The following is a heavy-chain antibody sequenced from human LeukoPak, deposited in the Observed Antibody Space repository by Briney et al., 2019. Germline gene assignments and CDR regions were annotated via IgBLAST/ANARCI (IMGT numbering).Heavy chain of an antibody. V-gene: IGHV3-66*02. J-gene: IGHJ4*02. CDR1: GFTVSSNY. CDR2: IYSGGDT. D-gene: IGHD6-13*01. Sequence: GGSLRLSCAASGFTVSSNYMNWVRQAQGKGLEWVSIIYSGGDTYYADSVKGRFTIPRDNSKNTLYLQMNNLRADDTAVYYCTRGPGSTWYSDYWGQGTLVTVSS. CDR3: TRGPGSTWYSDY.